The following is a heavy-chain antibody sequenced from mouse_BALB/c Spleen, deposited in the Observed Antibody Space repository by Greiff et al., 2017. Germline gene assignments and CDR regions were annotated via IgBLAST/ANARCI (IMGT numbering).Heavy chain of an antibody. D-gene: IGHD2-12*01. CDR1: GYAFSSYD. CDR3: ARYDYYFDY. Sequence: EVQLLQSGAGLVKPGASVKISCKASGYAFSSYDMHWVKQSQGKSLEWIGYINPGSGSTNYNENVKGKSTFSRDKANSTAYMQISSLTSEDSAVYYCARYDYYFDYWGQGTTVTVSA. V-gene: IGHV1-21*01. CDR2: INPGSGST. J-gene: IGHJ2*01.